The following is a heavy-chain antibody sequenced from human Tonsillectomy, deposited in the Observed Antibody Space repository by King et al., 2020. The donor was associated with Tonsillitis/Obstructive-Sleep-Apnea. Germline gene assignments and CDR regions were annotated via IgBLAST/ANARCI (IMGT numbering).Heavy chain of an antibody. D-gene: IGHD2-2*01. CDR2: MSYDGSNT. V-gene: IGHV3-30*04. CDR3: AREGCSSTSCYYYYSYGMDV. J-gene: IGHJ6*02. Sequence: VQLVESGGGVVQPGRSLRLSCAASGFTFSSYAMHWVRQAPGRGLEWVAVMSYDGSNTYYADSVKGRFTISRDNSKNTLYLQMNSLRAEDTAVYYCAREGCSSTSCYYYYSYGMDVWGQGTTVTVSS. CDR1: GFTFSSYA.